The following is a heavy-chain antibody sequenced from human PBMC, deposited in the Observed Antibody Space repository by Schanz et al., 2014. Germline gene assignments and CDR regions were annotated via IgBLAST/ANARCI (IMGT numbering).Heavy chain of an antibody. CDR2: ISGSGGST. CDR1: RFTFSNYA. Sequence: VQLVESGGGLVQPGGSLRLSCAASRFTFSNYAMSWVRQAPGKGLEWVSAISGSGGSTYYADSVKGRFTISRDNSKNTLYLQMSSLRAEDTALYFCAKDRRDNYGSGTFYFEHWGQGTLVTVSS. CDR3: AKDRRDNYGSGTFYFEH. D-gene: IGHD3-10*01. J-gene: IGHJ4*02. V-gene: IGHV3-23*04.